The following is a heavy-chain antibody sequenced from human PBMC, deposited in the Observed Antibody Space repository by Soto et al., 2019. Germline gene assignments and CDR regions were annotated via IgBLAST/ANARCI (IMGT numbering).Heavy chain of an antibody. CDR3: AKAAPTNYINF. D-gene: IGHD6-25*01. CDR1: GLTFSTFA. Sequence: PGGSLRLSCAASGLTFSTFAMNWVRQAPGEGLEWGAGITGGSGFTFYADSVRGRVTISRDESENTLFLQMSSLRAEDTAKYYFAKAAPTNYINFRGLRTLVTVS. CDR2: ITGGSGFT. V-gene: IGHV3-23*01. J-gene: IGHJ4*02.